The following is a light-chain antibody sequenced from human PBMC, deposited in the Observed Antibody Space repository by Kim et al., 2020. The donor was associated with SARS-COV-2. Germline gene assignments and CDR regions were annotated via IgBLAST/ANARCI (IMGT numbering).Light chain of an antibody. CDR2: GAS. Sequence: LSPGERATLSRLARQTVTHNFLGRYQQKPGRAPRLLIYGASSRPGGIPDRFSGSGSGTDFTLTISRLGPEDFAVYYCQQYGSSPYTFGQGTTLEI. J-gene: IGKJ2*01. CDR1: QTVTHNF. CDR3: QQYGSSPYT. V-gene: IGKV3-20*01.